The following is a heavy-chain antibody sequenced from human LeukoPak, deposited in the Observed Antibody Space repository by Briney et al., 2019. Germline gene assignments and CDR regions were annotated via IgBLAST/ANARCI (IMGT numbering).Heavy chain of an antibody. D-gene: IGHD1-26*01. CDR2: IYYSGST. J-gene: IGHJ5*02. CDR3: ARGGGSYPHWFDP. V-gene: IGHV4-39*01. Sequence: PSETLSLTCTVSGGSISSSSYYWGWIRQPPGKGLEWIGSIYYSGSTYYNPSLKSRVTISVDTSKNQFSLKLSSVTAADTAVYYCARGGGSYPHWFDPWGQGTLVTVSS. CDR1: GGSISSSSYY.